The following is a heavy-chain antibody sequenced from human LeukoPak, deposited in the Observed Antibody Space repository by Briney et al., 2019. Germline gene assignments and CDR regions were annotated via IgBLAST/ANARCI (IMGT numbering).Heavy chain of an antibody. V-gene: IGHV1-18*01. CDR1: GYTFTSYG. Sequence: ASVKVSCKASGYTFTSYGISWVRQAPGQGLEWMGWISAYNGNTNYAQKLQGSVTMTTDTSTSTAYMELRSLRSDDTAVYYCARDAVSYYYGSGSYYWGQGTLVTVSS. CDR2: ISAYNGNT. D-gene: IGHD3-10*01. CDR3: ARDAVSYYYGSGSYY. J-gene: IGHJ4*02.